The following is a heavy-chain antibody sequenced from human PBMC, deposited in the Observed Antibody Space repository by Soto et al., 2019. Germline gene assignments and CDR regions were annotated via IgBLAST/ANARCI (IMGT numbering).Heavy chain of an antibody. CDR2: ISAYNGYT. CDR3: ARDGVVYFGPGRYSQKYFDY. J-gene: IGHJ4*02. D-gene: IGHD3-10*01. V-gene: IGHV1-18*01. Sequence: GASVKVSCKASGYTFTSYGISWVRQAPGQGLEWMGWISAYNGYTNYAQKLQGRVTMTTDTSTSTAYMELRSLRSDDTAVYYCARDGVVYFGPGRYSQKYFDYWGQGTLVIVSS. CDR1: GYTFTSYG.